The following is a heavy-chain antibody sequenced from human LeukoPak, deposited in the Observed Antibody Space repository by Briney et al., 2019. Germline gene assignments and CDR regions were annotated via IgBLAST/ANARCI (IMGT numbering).Heavy chain of an antibody. D-gene: IGHD6-13*01. CDR1: GYTFTGYY. CDR3: ARDERQLASNWFDP. Sequence: ASVKVSCKASGYTFTGYYTHWVRQAPGQGLEWMGWINPNSGGTNYAQKFQGRVTMTRDTSISTAYMELGRLRSDDTAVYYCARDERQLASNWFDPWGQGTLVTVSS. CDR2: INPNSGGT. J-gene: IGHJ5*02. V-gene: IGHV1-2*02.